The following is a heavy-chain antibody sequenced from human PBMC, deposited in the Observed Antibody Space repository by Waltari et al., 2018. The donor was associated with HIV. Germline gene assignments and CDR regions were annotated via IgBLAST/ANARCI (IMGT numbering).Heavy chain of an antibody. V-gene: IGHV4-39*01. CDR1: GDSIRTSNYY. J-gene: IGHJ5*02. CDR2: IYYSGST. CDR3: ARRRPDSRFDP. Sequence: QLQLQESGPGLVTPSETLSLTCTVSGDSIRTSNYYWGWIRPLPGTGLEWIGIIYYSGSTYYNPSLKSRVTISVDTSKNQVSLKRSSVTAADTAVYYCARRRPDSRFDPWGQGTLVTVSS. D-gene: IGHD3-22*01.